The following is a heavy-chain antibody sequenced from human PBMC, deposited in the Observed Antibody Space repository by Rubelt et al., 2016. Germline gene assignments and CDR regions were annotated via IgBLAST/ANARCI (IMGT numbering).Heavy chain of an antibody. CDR2: IYPSGTT. D-gene: IGHD2-21*01. CDR3: ARGSLSLPGYFAL. V-gene: IGHV4-34*01. CDR1: GGSFSGYY. Sequence: QVQLQQWGAGLLKPSETLSLTCVVYGGSFSGYYWNWIRQPPGKGLEWVGYIYPSGTTDYNPSLKSRVTMSIDTSKNQFPLKLTSVTTADTAVYYCARGSLSLPGYFALWGQGTQVTVSS. J-gene: IGHJ4*02.